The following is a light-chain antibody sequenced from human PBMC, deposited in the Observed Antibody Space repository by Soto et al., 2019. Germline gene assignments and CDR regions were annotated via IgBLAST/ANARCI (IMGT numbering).Light chain of an antibody. Sequence: QSALSQPPSASGSPGQSVTISCTGTTGDIGSYDYVSWYQQHPGKAPKLIIYEVNRRPSGVPDRFSGSKSGNTASLTVSGLQAEDEADYYCSSFAGTTNFGVFGTGTKLTVL. CDR2: EVN. J-gene: IGLJ1*01. V-gene: IGLV2-8*01. CDR3: SSFAGTTNFGV. CDR1: TGDIGSYDY.